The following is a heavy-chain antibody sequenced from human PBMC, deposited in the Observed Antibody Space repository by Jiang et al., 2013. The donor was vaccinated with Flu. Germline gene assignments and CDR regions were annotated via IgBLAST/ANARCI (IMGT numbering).Heavy chain of an antibody. CDR2: IYGDDTK. V-gene: IGHV2-5*02. Sequence: TLTSHLLWVLSQHFLKWVWAGSVSPPGKALEWLALIYGDDTKHYSPSLESRLTITKDTSKNQVVLTMTNMDPVDTATYYCAHRLYHDILTGFDYWGQGTLVTVSS. D-gene: IGHD3-9*01. J-gene: IGHJ4*02. CDR3: AHRLYHDILTGFDY. CDR1: VLSQHFLKWV.